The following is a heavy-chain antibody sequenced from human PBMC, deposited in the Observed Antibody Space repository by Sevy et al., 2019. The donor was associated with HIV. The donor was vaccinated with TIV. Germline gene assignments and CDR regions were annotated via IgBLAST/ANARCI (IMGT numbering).Heavy chain of an antibody. CDR3: ARKYDSSGYFDY. D-gene: IGHD3-22*01. CDR2: ISGSGGSGDKT. J-gene: IGHJ4*02. Sequence: GVSLRLSCAASGFTFSRYAMNWVRQAPGKGLEWVSGISGSGGSGDKTNYADSVKGRFTISRDDSMNSLYLQLNSLRAEDTAIYYCARKYDSSGYFDYWGQGTLVTVSS. CDR1: GFTFSRYA. V-gene: IGHV3-23*01.